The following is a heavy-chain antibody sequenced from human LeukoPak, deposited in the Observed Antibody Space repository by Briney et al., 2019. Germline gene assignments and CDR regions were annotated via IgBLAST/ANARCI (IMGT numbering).Heavy chain of an antibody. CDR3: ATKQWLAPPPDS. J-gene: IGHJ4*02. V-gene: IGHV3-74*01. Sequence: GESLRLSCAASGFTFSKYWMLWVRQAPGKGLESVSRINTDGTVTTYADSVKGRFTVSRDNADNTMFLQMNSVRDEDTAMYYCATKQWLAPPPDSWGQGTPVTVSS. CDR2: INTDGTVT. D-gene: IGHD6-19*01. CDR1: GFTFSKYW.